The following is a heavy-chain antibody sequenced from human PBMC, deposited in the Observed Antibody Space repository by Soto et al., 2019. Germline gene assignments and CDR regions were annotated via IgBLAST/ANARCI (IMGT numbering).Heavy chain of an antibody. J-gene: IGHJ4*02. Sequence: XGCLRLTCAASGFTFNAYTMHWVRQAPGKGLEWVSLISWDGGITYYGASVKGRFTVSRDNSDNSLYLQMTSLRSDDTAFYYCAKDSYDILTGQKRYFDAWGQGTLVTVSS. D-gene: IGHD3-9*01. CDR2: ISWDGGIT. V-gene: IGHV3-43*01. CDR1: GFTFNAYT. CDR3: AKDSYDILTGQKRYFDA.